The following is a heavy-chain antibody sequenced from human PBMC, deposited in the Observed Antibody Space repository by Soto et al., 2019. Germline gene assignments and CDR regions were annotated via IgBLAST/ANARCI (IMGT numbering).Heavy chain of an antibody. CDR2: INHSGST. J-gene: IGHJ3*02. CDR3: ASDSTRRGACDI. V-gene: IGHV4-34*02. CDR1: GGSFSVYY. Sequence: QVQLQQWGAGLLKPSETLSLTCAVYGGSFSVYYWTWIRQPPGKGLEWIGEINHSGSTNYNPSLKSRVTMSVDTSTNQLSLKLTSVTAAETAVYYCASDSTRRGACDIWGQGTMVTIS. D-gene: IGHD3-22*01.